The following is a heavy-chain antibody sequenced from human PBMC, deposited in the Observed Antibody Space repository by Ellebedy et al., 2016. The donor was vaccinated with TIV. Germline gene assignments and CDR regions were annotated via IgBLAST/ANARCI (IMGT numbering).Heavy chain of an antibody. J-gene: IGHJ6*02. CDR3: ARGEQQLVSGYYYYCGMDV. CDR1: GFIFDDYA. D-gene: IGHD6-13*01. CDR2: IGTAGDT. V-gene: IGHV3-13*01. Sequence: GESLKISCAASGFIFDDYAMHWIRQPPGKGLEWVSAIGTAGDTYYPGSVKGRFTISRDNAQNSLYLKMNSLRAGDTAVYYCARGEQQLVSGYYYYCGMDVWGQGTTVTVSS.